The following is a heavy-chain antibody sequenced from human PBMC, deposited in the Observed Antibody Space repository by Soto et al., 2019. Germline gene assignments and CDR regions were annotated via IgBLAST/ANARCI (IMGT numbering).Heavy chain of an antibody. D-gene: IGHD3-10*01. V-gene: IGHV3-33*01. CDR3: ARDWYYYGSGSYANGMDV. CDR2: IWYDGSNK. CDR1: GFTFSSYG. Sequence: GGSLRLSCAASGFTFSSYGMHWVRQAPGRGLEWVAVIWYDGSNKYYADSVKGRFTISRDNSKNTLYLQMNSLRAEDTAVYYCARDWYYYGSGSYANGMDVWGQGTTVTVSS. J-gene: IGHJ6*02.